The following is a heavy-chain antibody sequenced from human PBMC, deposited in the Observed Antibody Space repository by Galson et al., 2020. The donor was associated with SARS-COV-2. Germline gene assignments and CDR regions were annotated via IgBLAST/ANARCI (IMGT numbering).Heavy chain of an antibody. CDR1: GVSISSYY. CDR2: IYYSGST. D-gene: IGHD3-22*01. CDR3: ARESYDSSGYYLAYFDY. V-gene: IGHV4-59*01. J-gene: IGHJ4*02. Sequence: SEPLSLTCTVSGVSISSYYRSWIRQPPGKGLEWIGYIYYSGSTNYNPSLKSRVTISVDTSKNQFSLKLSSVTAADTAVYYCARESYDSSGYYLAYFDYWGQGTLVTVSS.